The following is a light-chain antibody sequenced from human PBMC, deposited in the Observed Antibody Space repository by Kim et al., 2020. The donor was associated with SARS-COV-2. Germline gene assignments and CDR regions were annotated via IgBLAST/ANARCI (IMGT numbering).Light chain of an antibody. CDR2: DVS. Sequence: ISYTGTSRYVGYYNSVAWYQQHPGRAPRLIIYDVSAGASGVSNRFSGSQYGNTASLTISGLRAEDEADYYCSSHTTSSTYVFGTGTKVTVL. J-gene: IGLJ1*01. CDR3: SSHTTSSTYV. CDR1: SRYVGYYNS. V-gene: IGLV2-14*04.